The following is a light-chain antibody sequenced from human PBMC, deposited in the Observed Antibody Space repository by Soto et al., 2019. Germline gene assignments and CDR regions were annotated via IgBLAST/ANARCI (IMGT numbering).Light chain of an antibody. CDR2: GAS. CDR3: QQYNNWPLT. CDR1: QSVAGN. Sequence: EIVMTQSPATLSVSPGERATLSCRASQSVAGNLAWYQQTPGQAPRLLMYGASTRATGIPARFSGSGSGTEFTLTISSLQSEDFGVYYCQQYNNWPLTFGGGTKVEIK. J-gene: IGKJ4*01. V-gene: IGKV3-15*01.